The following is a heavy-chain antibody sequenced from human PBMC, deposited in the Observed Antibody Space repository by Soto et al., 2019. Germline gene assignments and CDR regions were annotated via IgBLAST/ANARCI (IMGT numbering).Heavy chain of an antibody. V-gene: IGHV3-33*08. Sequence: GGSLRLSCAASGFTFSSYAMHWVRQAPGKGLEWVAVIWYDGSNKYYADSVKGRFTISRDNSKNTLYLQMNSLRAEDTAVYYCARVSWITGTQTGHFDYWGQGTLVTVSS. D-gene: IGHD1-7*01. J-gene: IGHJ4*02. CDR1: GFTFSSYA. CDR2: IWYDGSNK. CDR3: ARVSWITGTQTGHFDY.